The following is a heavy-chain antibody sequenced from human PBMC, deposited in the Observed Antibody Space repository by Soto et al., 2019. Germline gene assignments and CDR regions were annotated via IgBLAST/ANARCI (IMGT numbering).Heavy chain of an antibody. CDR1: GYSFTSYW. J-gene: IGHJ6*02. D-gene: IGHD3-10*01. CDR2: IYPGDSDT. V-gene: IGHV5-51*01. CDR3: ERVLWSDYYYSGMDV. Sequence: PGESLKISCKGSGYSFTSYWIGWVRQMPGKGLEWMGIIYPGDSDTRYSPSFQGQVTISADKSISTAYLQWSSLKASDTAMYYCERVLWSDYYYSGMDVWGQGTTVTVYS.